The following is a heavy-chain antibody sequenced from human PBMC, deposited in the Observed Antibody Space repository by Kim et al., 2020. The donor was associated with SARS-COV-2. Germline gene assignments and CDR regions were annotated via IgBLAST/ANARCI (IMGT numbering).Heavy chain of an antibody. CDR3: ARDPGYCSGGSCRY. CDR2: ISSSSSYI. J-gene: IGHJ4*02. Sequence: GGSLRLSCAASGFTFSSYSMNWVRQAPGKGLEWVTSISSSSSYIYYADSVKGRFTISRDNAKNSLYLQMNSLRAEDTSVYYCARDPGYCSGGSCRYWGQGTLVTVSS. V-gene: IGHV3-21*01. D-gene: IGHD2-15*01. CDR1: GFTFSSYS.